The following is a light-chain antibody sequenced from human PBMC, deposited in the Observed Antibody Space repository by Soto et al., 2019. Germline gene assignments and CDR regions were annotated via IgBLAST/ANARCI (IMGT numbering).Light chain of an antibody. CDR3: QQRSNWPSYT. CDR2: GAS. Sequence: EIVMTQSPATLSLSPGERATLSCRASQSLTTDLAWYQQKPGQPPRLLIYGASTRATDFPARFSGSGSGTEFTLTISSLQSEDSAVYYCQQRSNWPSYTFGQGTKLEIK. V-gene: IGKV3-15*01. CDR1: QSLTTD. J-gene: IGKJ2*01.